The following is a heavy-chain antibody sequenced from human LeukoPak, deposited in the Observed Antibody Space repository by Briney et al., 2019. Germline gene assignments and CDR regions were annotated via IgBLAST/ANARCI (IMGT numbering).Heavy chain of an antibody. CDR2: IYYSGST. J-gene: IGHJ4*02. V-gene: IGHV4-61*01. CDR1: GGSVSSSHY. Sequence: SETLSLTCTVSGGSVSSSHYWGWIRQPPGKGLEWIGYIYYSGSTNYNPSLKSRVTISVDTSKNQFSLKLSSVTAVDTAVYYCAREVTTGPYYFDYWGQGTLVTVSS. CDR3: AREVTTGPYYFDY. D-gene: IGHD4-17*01.